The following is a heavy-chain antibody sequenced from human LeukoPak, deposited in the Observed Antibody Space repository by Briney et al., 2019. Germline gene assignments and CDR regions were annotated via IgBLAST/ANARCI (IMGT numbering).Heavy chain of an antibody. CDR2: IYHSGST. J-gene: IGHJ4*02. CDR1: GGSISSGGYS. D-gene: IGHD3-10*01. CDR3: ARKRGNTYYYGSGSYVDY. V-gene: IGHV4-30-2*03. Sequence: TLSLTCAVSGGSISSGGYSWSWIRQPPGKGLEWIGSIYHSGSTYYNPSLKSRVTISVDTSKNQFSLKLSSVTAADTAVYYCARKRGNTYYYGSGSYVDYWGQGTLVTVSS.